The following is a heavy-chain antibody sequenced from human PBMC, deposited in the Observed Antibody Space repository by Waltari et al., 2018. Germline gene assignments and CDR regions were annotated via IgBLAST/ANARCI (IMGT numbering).Heavy chain of an antibody. CDR2: MNCDGSGT. J-gene: IGHJ4*02. Sequence: CGRQAPGKGLMWVTRMNCDGSGTGYADSEKGRFTISRDNGKNTLYLQINSLGAEDTALYYCGRREGMVTMVRGIDRWGQGTLVSVSS. CDR3: GRREGMVTMVRGIDR. D-gene: IGHD3-10*01. V-gene: IGHV3-74*01.